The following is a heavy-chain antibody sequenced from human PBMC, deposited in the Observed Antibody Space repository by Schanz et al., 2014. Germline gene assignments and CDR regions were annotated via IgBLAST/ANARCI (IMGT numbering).Heavy chain of an antibody. CDR3: ARDLISSGWYG. Sequence: QVQLVESGGGLVKPGGSLRLSCAASGFIFNDYYMNWIRQAPGKGLEWLSYISRDGTTSYYADSVKGRFTISRDNAKNSLYLHMNSLRVEDTAVYYCARDLISSGWYGWGQGTLVTVSS. J-gene: IGHJ4*02. CDR2: ISRDGTTS. V-gene: IGHV3-11*01. CDR1: GFIFNDYY. D-gene: IGHD6-19*01.